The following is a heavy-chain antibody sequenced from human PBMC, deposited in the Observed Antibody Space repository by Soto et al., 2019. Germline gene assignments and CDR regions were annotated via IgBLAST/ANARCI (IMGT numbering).Heavy chain of an antibody. J-gene: IGHJ3*02. CDR3: AKSNCSSTSCYAGDGAFDI. D-gene: IGHD2-2*01. Sequence: GGSLRLSCAASGFTFSSYAMSWVRQAPGKGLEWVSAISGSGGSTYYADSVKGRFTISRDNSKNTLYLQMNSLRAEDTAVYYCAKSNCSSTSCYAGDGAFDIWGQGTMVTVSS. V-gene: IGHV3-23*01. CDR1: GFTFSSYA. CDR2: ISGSGGST.